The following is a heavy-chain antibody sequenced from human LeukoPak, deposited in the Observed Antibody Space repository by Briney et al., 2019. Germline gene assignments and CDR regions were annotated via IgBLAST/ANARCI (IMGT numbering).Heavy chain of an antibody. CDR1: GYPFTGYY. Sequence: GSVKVSCKASGYPFTGYYMHWVRQAPGQGLEWMGWINPNSGGTNYAQKFQGRVTMTRDTSISTAYMELSRLRSDDTAVYYCARDTGSGYSYGYPESWGQGTLVTVSS. V-gene: IGHV1-2*02. J-gene: IGHJ5*02. CDR3: ARDTGSGYSYGYPES. CDR2: INPNSGGT. D-gene: IGHD5-18*01.